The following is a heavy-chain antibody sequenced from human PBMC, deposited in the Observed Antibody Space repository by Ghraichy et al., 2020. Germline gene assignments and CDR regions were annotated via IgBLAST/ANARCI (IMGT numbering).Heavy chain of an antibody. J-gene: IGHJ3*02. Sequence: ESLNISCTVSGGSISSSISYWGWIRQPPGKGLEWIGNIYYSGSTYYNPSLQSRVTISIDTSKNQFALHLTSVTAADTAAYYCARLRRDDTFDIWGRGTMVTVAS. CDR2: IYYSGST. V-gene: IGHV4-39*01. CDR3: ARLRRDDTFDI. CDR1: GGSISSSISY.